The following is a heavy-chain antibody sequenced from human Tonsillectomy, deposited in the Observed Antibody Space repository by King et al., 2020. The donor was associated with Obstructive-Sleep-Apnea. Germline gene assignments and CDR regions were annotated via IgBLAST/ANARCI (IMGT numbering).Heavy chain of an antibody. D-gene: IGHD3-10*01. V-gene: IGHV3-48*04. J-gene: IGHJ5*02. CDR3: ARLWFGELQNWFDP. CDR2: ISSSSSTI. CDR1: GFTFSSYS. Sequence: VQLVESGGGLVQPGGSLRLSCAASGFTFSSYSMNWVRQAPGKGLEWVSYISSSSSTIYYADSVKGRFTISRDNAKNSLYLQMNSLRAEDTAVYYCARLWFGELQNWFDPWGQGTLVTVSS.